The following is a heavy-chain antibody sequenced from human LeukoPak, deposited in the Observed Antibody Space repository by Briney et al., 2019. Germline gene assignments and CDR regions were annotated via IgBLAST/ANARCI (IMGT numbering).Heavy chain of an antibody. CDR3: AKDRNPTTVTTLFWFDP. CDR2: ISGSGGST. D-gene: IGHD4-11*01. J-gene: IGHJ5*02. V-gene: IGHV3-23*01. CDR1: GFTFSSYA. Sequence: GGSLRLSCAASGFTFSSYAMSWVRQGPGKGLEWVSAISGSGGSTYYADSVKGRFTISRDNSKNMLYLRMNSLRAEDTAVYYCAKDRNPTTVTTLFWFDPWGQGTLVTVSS.